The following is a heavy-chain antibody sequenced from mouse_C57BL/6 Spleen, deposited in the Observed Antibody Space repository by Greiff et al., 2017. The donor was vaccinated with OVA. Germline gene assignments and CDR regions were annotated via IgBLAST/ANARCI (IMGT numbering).Heavy chain of an antibody. CDR2: SRNKANDYTT. CDR1: GFTFSDFY. Sequence: EVMLVESGGGLVQSGRSLRLSCATSGFTFSDFYMEWVRQAPGKGLEWIAASRNKANDYTTEYSASVKGRFIVSRDTSQSILYLQMNALRAEDTAIYYCARASYDRAWFAYWGQGTLVTVSA. CDR3: ARASYDRAWFAY. J-gene: IGHJ3*01. V-gene: IGHV7-1*01. D-gene: IGHD2-3*01.